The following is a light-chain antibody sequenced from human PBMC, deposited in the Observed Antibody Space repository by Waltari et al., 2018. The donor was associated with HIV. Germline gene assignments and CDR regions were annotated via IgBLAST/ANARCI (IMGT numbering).Light chain of an antibody. Sequence: QSVLTQPPSVSGAPGQRVTISCTGSSSNIGAGYDVHWYQHLPGTAPKLLIHGNNNRPSGVPDRFSVSKSATSASLAITGLQAEDEADYYCQSYDSSLSGPVVFGGGTKLTVL. CDR3: QSYDSSLSGPVV. CDR1: SSNIGAGYD. CDR2: GNN. J-gene: IGLJ3*02. V-gene: IGLV1-40*01.